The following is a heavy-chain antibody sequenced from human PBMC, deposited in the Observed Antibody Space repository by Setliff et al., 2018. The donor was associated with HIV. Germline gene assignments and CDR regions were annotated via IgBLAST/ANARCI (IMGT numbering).Heavy chain of an antibody. CDR2: INTSGTT. CDR3: ARDFKRYNGPCRFDH. Sequence: SETLSLTCSVSGGSISSATYYWNWIRQPAGKALEWIGRINTSGTTIYSPPLKSRVTISLEKSNNQFSRKLISVTAADTSVYYCARDFKRYNGPCRFDHWGQGRQVTVSS. J-gene: IGHJ5*02. V-gene: IGHV4-61*02. D-gene: IGHD1-1*01. CDR1: GGSISSATYY.